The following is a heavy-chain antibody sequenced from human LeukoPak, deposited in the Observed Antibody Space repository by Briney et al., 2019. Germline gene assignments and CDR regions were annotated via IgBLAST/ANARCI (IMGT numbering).Heavy chain of an antibody. J-gene: IGHJ4*02. CDR1: GFTFSSYA. Sequence: TGGSLRLSCAASGFTFSSYAMSWVRQAPGKGLEWVSAISASGYSTHYADSVKGRFTISRDNSKNTLYLQMNSLRAEDTAVYYCAPGHDSSGWYFDYWGQGTLVTVSS. CDR3: APGHDSSGWYFDY. CDR2: ISASGYST. V-gene: IGHV3-23*01. D-gene: IGHD6-19*01.